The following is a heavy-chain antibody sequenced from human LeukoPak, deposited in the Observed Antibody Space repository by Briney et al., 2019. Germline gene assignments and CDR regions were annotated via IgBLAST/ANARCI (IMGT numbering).Heavy chain of an antibody. D-gene: IGHD3-22*01. CDR1: GFTLRNDW. V-gene: IGHV3-74*01. J-gene: IGHJ4*02. CDR2: INSDESNI. Sequence: GGSLRLSCAASGFTLRNDWMHWVRHAPGPGQVWVSRINSDESNINYADSVQDRFTVSRDNAKNTLYLQMDSLRAEDAAVYYCARKNYDTSGYFDLDYWGQGTLVTVSS. CDR3: ARKNYDTSGYFDLDY.